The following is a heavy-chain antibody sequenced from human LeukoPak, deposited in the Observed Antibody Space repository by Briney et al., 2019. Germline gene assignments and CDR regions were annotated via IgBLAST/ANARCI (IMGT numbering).Heavy chain of an antibody. CDR2: INAGNGNT. D-gene: IGHD3-22*01. CDR1: GYTFTSYA. CDR3: ARGVITMIVVLNPLDY. Sequence: ASVKVSCKASGYTFTSYAMHWVRQAPGQRLEWMGWINAGNGNTRYSQKFQGRVTITRDTSASTAYMELSSLRSEDTAVYYCARGVITMIVVLNPLDYWGQGTLVTVSS. J-gene: IGHJ4*02. V-gene: IGHV1-3*01.